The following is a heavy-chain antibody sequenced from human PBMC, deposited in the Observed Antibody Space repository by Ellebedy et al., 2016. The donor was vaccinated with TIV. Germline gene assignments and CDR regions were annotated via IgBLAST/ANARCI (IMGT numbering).Heavy chain of an antibody. CDR1: GYTFTGHY. D-gene: IGHD1-7*01. J-gene: IGHJ4*02. CDR3: ARGTYNWNYIYFDY. V-gene: IGHV1-2*02. Sequence: ASVKVSXXASGYTFTGHYMHWVRQAPGQGPEWVGCINPNSGVTAYPPKFQGRVTVTRDTSVSIVSMDLSSLRSDDTALYYCARGTYNWNYIYFDYWGQGSLVTASS. CDR2: INPNSGVT.